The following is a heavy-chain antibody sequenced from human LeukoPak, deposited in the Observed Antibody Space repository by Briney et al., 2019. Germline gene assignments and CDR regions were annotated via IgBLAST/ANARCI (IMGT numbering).Heavy chain of an antibody. J-gene: IGHJ6*02. Sequence: GGSLRLSCAASGFTFSSYWMSWVRQAPGKGLEWVANIKQDGSEKYYVDSVKGRFTISRDNAKNSLYLQMNSLKAEDTAVYYCARSIILVRGVYHYGMDVWGQGTTVTVSS. CDR1: GFTFSSYW. D-gene: IGHD3-10*01. V-gene: IGHV3-7*01. CDR3: ARSIILVRGVYHYGMDV. CDR2: IKQDGSEK.